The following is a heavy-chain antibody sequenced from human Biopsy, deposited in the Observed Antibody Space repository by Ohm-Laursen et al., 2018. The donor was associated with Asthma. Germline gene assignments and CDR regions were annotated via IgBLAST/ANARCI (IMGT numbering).Heavy chain of an antibody. CDR1: GFTFSSYA. CDR3: ARDLHPANHLGELSEGFDY. CDR2: ISYDGSNK. V-gene: IGHV3-30-3*01. D-gene: IGHD3-16*02. Sequence: SLRLSCSASGFTFSSYAMHWVRQAPGKGLEWVAVISYDGSNKYYADSVKGRFTISRDNSKNTLYLQMNSLRAEDTAVYYCARDLHPANHLGELSEGFDYWGQGTLVTVSS. J-gene: IGHJ4*02.